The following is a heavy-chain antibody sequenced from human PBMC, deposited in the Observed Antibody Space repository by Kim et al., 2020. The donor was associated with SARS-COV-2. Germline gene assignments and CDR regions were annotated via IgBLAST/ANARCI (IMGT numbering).Heavy chain of an antibody. Sequence: GGSLRLSCAASGFTFSSYEMNWVRQAPGKGLEWVSYISSSGTIYYADSVKGRFTISRDNAKNALYLQMNSLRAEDTAVYYCAKTIYYYYYMDVWGKGTTV. J-gene: IGHJ6*03. CDR2: ISSSGTI. CDR1: GFTFSSYE. CDR3: AKTIYYYYYMDV. V-gene: IGHV3-48*03.